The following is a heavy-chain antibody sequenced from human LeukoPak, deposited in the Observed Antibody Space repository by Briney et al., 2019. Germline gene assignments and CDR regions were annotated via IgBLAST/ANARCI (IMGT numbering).Heavy chain of an antibody. V-gene: IGHV3-23*01. D-gene: IGHD2-15*01. CDR1: GFTFSSYA. CDR3: AKDMKRGDIVVVVAAYNHNWFDP. Sequence: GGSLRLSCAASGFTFSSYAMSWVRQAPGKGLEWVSAIRGSGGSTYYADSVKGRFTISRDNSKNTLYLQMNSLRAEDTAVYYCAKDMKRGDIVVVVAAYNHNWFDPWGQGTLVTVSS. CDR2: IRGSGGST. J-gene: IGHJ5*02.